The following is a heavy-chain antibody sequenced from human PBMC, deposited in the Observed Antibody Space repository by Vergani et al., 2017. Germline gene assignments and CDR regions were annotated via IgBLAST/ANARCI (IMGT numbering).Heavy chain of an antibody. Sequence: EVQLVESGGGLVQPGGSLRLSCAASGFTFSSYEMNWVRQAPGKGLEWVSYISSSGSTIYYADSVKGRFTISRDNAKNSLYLQMNSLRAEDTAVYYCARVQYYDILTGYSEEGFDYWGQGTLVTVSS. D-gene: IGHD3-9*01. V-gene: IGHV3-48*03. CDR1: GFTFSSYE. J-gene: IGHJ4*02. CDR2: ISSSGSTI. CDR3: ARVQYYDILTGYSEEGFDY.